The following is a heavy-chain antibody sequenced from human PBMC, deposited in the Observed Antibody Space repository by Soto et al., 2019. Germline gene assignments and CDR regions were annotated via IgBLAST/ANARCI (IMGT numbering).Heavy chain of an antibody. D-gene: IGHD5-18*01. Sequence: GGSLRLSCAASGFTFVSLAMHWARQAPGKGLEWVSAISGSGGSTYYADSVKGRFTISRDNSKNTLYLQMNSLRAEDTAVYYCASRRGYSYGYVINWGQGTLVTVSS. V-gene: IGHV3-23*01. CDR1: GFTFVSLA. J-gene: IGHJ4*02. CDR2: ISGSGGST. CDR3: ASRRGYSYGYVIN.